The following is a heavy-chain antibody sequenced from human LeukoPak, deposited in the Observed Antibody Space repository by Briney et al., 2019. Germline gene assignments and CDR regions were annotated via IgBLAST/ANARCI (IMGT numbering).Heavy chain of an antibody. J-gene: IGHJ4*02. D-gene: IGHD1-26*01. CDR1: GYTFTGYY. CDR2: INPNSGGT. Sequence: ASVKVSCKASGYTFTGYYMYWVRQAPGQGLEWMGWINPNSGGTNYAQKFQGRVTMTRDTSISTAYMELSRLRSDDTAVYYCARIQYSGSYWGSLGYWGQGTLVTVSS. CDR3: ARIQYSGSYWGSLGY. V-gene: IGHV1-2*02.